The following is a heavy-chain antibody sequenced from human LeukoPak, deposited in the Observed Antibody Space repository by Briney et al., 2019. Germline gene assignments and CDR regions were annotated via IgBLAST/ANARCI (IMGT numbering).Heavy chain of an antibody. V-gene: IGHV3-66*02. Sequence: GGSLRLSCAASGFTVTSSYMSWVRQAPGKGLEWVAVLYSGGHTYYAGSVRGRFTISRDTSKNTLYLQMDSLRSEDTAGYYCARARCDSCGYGSWGQGTLVTVSS. D-gene: IGHD3-22*01. CDR1: GFTVTSSY. J-gene: IGHJ5*02. CDR2: LYSGGHT. CDR3: ARARCDSCGYGS.